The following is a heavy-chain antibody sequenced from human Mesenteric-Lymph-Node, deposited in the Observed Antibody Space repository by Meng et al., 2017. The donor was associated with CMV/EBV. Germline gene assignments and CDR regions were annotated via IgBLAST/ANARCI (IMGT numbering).Heavy chain of an antibody. CDR1: GGSFSGYY. CDR3: ARAWKECSSTSCYMSYFQH. J-gene: IGHJ1*01. Sequence: SETLSLTCAVYGGSFSGYYWSWIRQPPGKGLEWIGEINHSGSTNYNPSLKSRVTISVDTSKNQFSLKLSSVTAADTAVYYCARAWKECSSTSCYMSYFQHWGQGTLVTVS. D-gene: IGHD2-2*02. CDR2: INHSGST. V-gene: IGHV4-34*01.